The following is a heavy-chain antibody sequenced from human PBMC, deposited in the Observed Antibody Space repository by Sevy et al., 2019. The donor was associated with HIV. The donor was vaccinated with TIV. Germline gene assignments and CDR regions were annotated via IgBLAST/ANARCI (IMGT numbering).Heavy chain of an antibody. CDR3: AKGGQYSSSWYEC. V-gene: IGHV3-23*01. Sequence: GGSLRLSCAASGFTFSTYAMSWVRQAPGKGLEWVSSISGTGYSTYYADSLKGRFTVSRDNSKKTLYLQMNSLRVEDTAVYYCAKGGQYSSSWYECWGQGALVTVSS. D-gene: IGHD6-13*01. CDR2: ISGTGYST. J-gene: IGHJ5*01. CDR1: GFTFSTYA.